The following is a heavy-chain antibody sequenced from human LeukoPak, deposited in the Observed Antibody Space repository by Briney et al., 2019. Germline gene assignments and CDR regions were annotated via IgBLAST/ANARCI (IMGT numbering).Heavy chain of an antibody. V-gene: IGHV3-21*06. J-gene: IGHJ6*03. Sequence: GGSLRLSCAASGFTFSTYNMNWVRHAPGKGLEWISSITSSSYIYYADSVKGRFTISRDNAKNSLYLQMNSLSPDDTAVYFCARDPYSGNYGNDYYYYMDVWGKGTTVTISS. CDR3: ARDPYSGNYGNDYYYYMDV. CDR1: GFTFSTYN. CDR2: ITSSSYI. D-gene: IGHD1-26*01.